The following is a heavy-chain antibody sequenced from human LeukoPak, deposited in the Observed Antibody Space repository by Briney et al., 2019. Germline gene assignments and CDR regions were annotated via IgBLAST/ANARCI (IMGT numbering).Heavy chain of an antibody. V-gene: IGHV1-69*13. D-gene: IGHD6-13*01. CDR1: GGTFSSYA. Sequence: GASVKVSCKASGGTFSSYAISWVRQAPGQGLEWMGGIIPIFGTANYAQKFQGRVTITADESTSTAYMELSSLRSEDTAVYYCARLIAAAGKSRVRHFDYWGQGTLVTVSS. CDR3: ARLIAAAGKSRVRHFDY. J-gene: IGHJ4*02. CDR2: IIPIFGTA.